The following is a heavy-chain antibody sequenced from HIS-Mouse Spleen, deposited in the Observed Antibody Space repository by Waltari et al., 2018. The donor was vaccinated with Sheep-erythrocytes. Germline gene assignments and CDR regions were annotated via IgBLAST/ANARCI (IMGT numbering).Heavy chain of an antibody. CDR1: GFTFSSYG. CDR3: AKVVRGSYIDY. D-gene: IGHD1-26*01. CDR2: ISDDGSNK. Sequence: QVQLVESGGGVVQPGRSLRLSCAASGFTFSSYGMHWVRQAPGKGLGWVAVISDDGSNKYSADSVKGRFTISGDNSKNTLYLQMNSLRAEDTAVYYCAKVVRGSYIDYWGQGTLVTVSS. J-gene: IGHJ4*02. V-gene: IGHV3-30*18.